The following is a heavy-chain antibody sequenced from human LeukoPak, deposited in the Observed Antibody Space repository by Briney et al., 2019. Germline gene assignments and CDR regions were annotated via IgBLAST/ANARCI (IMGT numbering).Heavy chain of an antibody. V-gene: IGHV3-30*18. CDR3: AKDDVNYYGSGSYYSFDLGY. Sequence: GGSLRLSCAASGFTFSSYGMHWVRQAPGKGLEWVAVISYDGSNKYYADSVKGRFTISRDNSKNTLYLQMNSLRAEDTAVYYCAKDDVNYYGSGSYYSFDLGYWGQGTLVTVSS. J-gene: IGHJ4*02. CDR1: GFTFSSYG. CDR2: ISYDGSNK. D-gene: IGHD3-10*01.